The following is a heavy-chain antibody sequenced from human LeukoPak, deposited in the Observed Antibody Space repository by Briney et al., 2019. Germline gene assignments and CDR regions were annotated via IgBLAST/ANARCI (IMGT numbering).Heavy chain of an antibody. J-gene: IGHJ4*02. V-gene: IGHV3-53*01. CDR3: ARDIAAAGTVSDY. D-gene: IGHD6-13*01. CDR2: IYSGGST. Sequence: GGSLRLSCAASGFTVSSNYMSWVRQAPGKGLEWVSVIYSGGSTYYADSVRGRFTISRDNSKNTLYLQMNSLRAEDTAVYYCARDIAAAGTVSDYWGQGTLVTVSS. CDR1: GFTVSSNY.